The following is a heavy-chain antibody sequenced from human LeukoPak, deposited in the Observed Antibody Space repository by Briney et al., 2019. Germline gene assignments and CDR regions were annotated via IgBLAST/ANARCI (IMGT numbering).Heavy chain of an antibody. V-gene: IGHV3-74*01. J-gene: IGHJ4*02. CDR1: GFSFSSHW. D-gene: IGHD6-19*01. CDR2: INGDGTTS. CDR3: ARTIAVNGGDFDY. Sequence: PGGSLRLSCAVSGFSFSSHWMHWVRQTPGKGLVWVARINGDGTTSSHADSVKGRFTIASDNAKNTLYLQMNSLRAEDTALYYCARTIAVNGGDFDYWGQGTLVTVSS.